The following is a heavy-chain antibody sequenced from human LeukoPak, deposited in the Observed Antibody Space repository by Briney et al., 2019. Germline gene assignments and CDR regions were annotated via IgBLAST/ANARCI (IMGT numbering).Heavy chain of an antibody. CDR3: AKDDLDFITMIVIPFDY. CDR1: GGTFSSYA. J-gene: IGHJ4*02. D-gene: IGHD3-22*01. CDR2: IIPILGIA. V-gene: IGHV1-69*04. Sequence: GASVKVSCKASGGTFSSYAISWVRQAPGQGLEWMGRIIPILGIANYAQKFQGRVTITADKSTSTAYMELSSLRSEDTAVYYCAKDDLDFITMIVIPFDYWGQGTLVTVSS.